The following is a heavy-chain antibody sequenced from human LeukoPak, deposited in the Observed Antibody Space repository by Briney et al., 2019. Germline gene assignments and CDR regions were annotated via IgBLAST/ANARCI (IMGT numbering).Heavy chain of an antibody. CDR3: ARLVDTAMVIGYYFDY. CDR2: IYPGDSDT. D-gene: IGHD5-18*01. CDR1: GYSFTSYW. V-gene: IGHV5-51*01. J-gene: IGHJ4*02. Sequence: GESLKISCKGSGYSFTSYWIGWVRQMPGKGLEWMGIIYPGDSDTRYGPSFQGQVTISADKSISTAYLQWSSLKASDTAMYYCARLVDTAMVIGYYFDYWGQGTLVTVSS.